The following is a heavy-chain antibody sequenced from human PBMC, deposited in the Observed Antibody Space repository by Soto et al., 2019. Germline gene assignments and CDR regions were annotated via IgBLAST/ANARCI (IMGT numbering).Heavy chain of an antibody. CDR3: ASVRGGYYYAMEV. J-gene: IGHJ6*02. CDR1: GGSISSGVYY. D-gene: IGHD3-10*02. V-gene: IGHV4-61*05. Sequence: SETLSLTCTVSGGSISSGVYYWTLIRQPPGKGLEWIGEIYHSGSTNYNPSLKSRVTISVDKSKNQFSLKLSSVTAADTAVYYCASVRGGYYYAMEVWGQGTTVTVSS. CDR2: IYHSGST.